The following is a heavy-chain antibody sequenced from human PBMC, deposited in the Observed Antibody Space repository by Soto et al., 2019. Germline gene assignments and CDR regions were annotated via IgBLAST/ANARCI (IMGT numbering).Heavy chain of an antibody. CDR2: IIPIFGTA. CDR1: GGTFSSYA. CDR3: ARDADYGPENSKFWAFDI. V-gene: IGHV1-69*13. D-gene: IGHD3-10*01. J-gene: IGHJ3*02. Sequence: ASVKVSCKASGGTFSSYAISWVRQAPGQGLEWMGGIIPIFGTANYAQKFQGRVTITADESTSTAYMELSSLRSEDTAVYYCARDADYGPENSKFWAFDIWSQGTLVTVSS.